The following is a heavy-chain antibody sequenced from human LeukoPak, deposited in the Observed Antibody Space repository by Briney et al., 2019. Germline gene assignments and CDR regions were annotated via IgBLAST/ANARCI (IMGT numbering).Heavy chain of an antibody. CDR3: ARDDGSYYANWYFDL. CDR2: IHFSGGSI. V-gene: IGHV4-39*07. J-gene: IGHJ2*01. Sequence: KPSETLSLTCTVSGVSISNSRNYWGWIRQPPGKGLEWIGIIHFSGGSIYSNPTLKSRVTISLDTFKNQFSLRLRSVTAADTAVYYCARDDGSYYANWYFDLWGRGALVTVSS. D-gene: IGHD1-26*01. CDR1: GVSISNSRNY.